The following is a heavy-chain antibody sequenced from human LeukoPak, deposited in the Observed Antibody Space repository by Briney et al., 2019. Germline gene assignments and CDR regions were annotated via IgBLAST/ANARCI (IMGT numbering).Heavy chain of an antibody. CDR1: GFTFTAYL. V-gene: IGHV3-30-3*01. CDR3: VRESEYYFDHSASFDY. Sequence: GGSLRLSCAASGFTFTAYLIHWVRQAPGKGLEWVVVMSSDGNAMFYADSVKGRFTISRDNSKNTLYLQMNSLRAEDTAVYYCVRESEYYFDHSASFDYWGQGTLVTVSS. D-gene: IGHD3-22*01. J-gene: IGHJ4*02. CDR2: MSSDGNAM.